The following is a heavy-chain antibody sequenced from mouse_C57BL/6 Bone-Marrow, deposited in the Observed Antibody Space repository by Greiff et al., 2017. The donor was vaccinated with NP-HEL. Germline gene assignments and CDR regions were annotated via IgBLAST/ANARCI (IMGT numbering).Heavy chain of an antibody. D-gene: IGHD1-1*01. CDR3: ARRRGSSYYFDY. CDR1: GYTFTSYW. Sequence: QVQLKQPGAELVKPGASVKLSCKASGYTFTSYWMHWVKQRPGQGLEWIGMIHPNSGSTNYNEKFKSKATLTVDKSSSTAYMQLSSLTSEDSAVYYCARRRGSSYYFDYWGQGTTLTVSS. J-gene: IGHJ2*01. V-gene: IGHV1-64*01. CDR2: IHPNSGST.